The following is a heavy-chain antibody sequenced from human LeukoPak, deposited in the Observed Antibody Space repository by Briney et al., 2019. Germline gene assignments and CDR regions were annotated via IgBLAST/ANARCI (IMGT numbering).Heavy chain of an antibody. CDR3: ARGTVYYDSSGYISGYFDY. CDR2: INSDGSST. Sequence: GGSLRLSCAASGFTFSSYWMHWVRQAPGKGLVWVSRINSDGSSTSYADSVKGRFTISRDNAKNTLYLQMNSLRAEDTAVYYCARGTVYYDSSGYISGYFDYWGQGTLVTVSS. V-gene: IGHV3-74*01. J-gene: IGHJ4*02. CDR1: GFTFSSYW. D-gene: IGHD3-22*01.